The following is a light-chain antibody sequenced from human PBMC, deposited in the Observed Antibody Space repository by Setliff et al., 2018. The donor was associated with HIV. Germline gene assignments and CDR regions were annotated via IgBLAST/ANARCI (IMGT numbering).Light chain of an antibody. Sequence: QSALTQPASVSGSPRQSITISCTGISSDVGGYYSVSWYQQHPGKAPKLMIYDVINRPSGVSNRFSGSRSGNTASLTISGLQVEDEADYYCSSYTTSSTLYVFGPGTKVTVL. V-gene: IGLV2-14*03. CDR3: SSYTTSSTLYV. J-gene: IGLJ1*01. CDR1: SSDVGGYYS. CDR2: DVI.